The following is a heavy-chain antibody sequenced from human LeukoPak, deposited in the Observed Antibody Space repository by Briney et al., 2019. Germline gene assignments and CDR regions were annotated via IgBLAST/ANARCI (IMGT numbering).Heavy chain of an antibody. Sequence: GGSLRLSCAASGFTFSSYAMSWVRQAPGKGLEWVSAISGSGGSTYYADSVKGRFTISRDNSKNTLYLQMNSLRTEDTAVYYCAKALLRSSYYYYGMDVWGQGTTVTVSS. CDR1: GFTFSSYA. CDR3: AKALLRSSYYYYGMDV. D-gene: IGHD3-3*01. J-gene: IGHJ6*02. CDR2: ISGSGGST. V-gene: IGHV3-23*01.